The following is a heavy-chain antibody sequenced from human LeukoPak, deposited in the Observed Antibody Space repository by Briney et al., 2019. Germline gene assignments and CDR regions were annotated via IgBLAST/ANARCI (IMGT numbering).Heavy chain of an antibody. J-gene: IGHJ4*02. CDR2: INHGGST. CDR3: VIVAFGVVTFDY. D-gene: IGHD3-3*01. CDR1: GGSFSGYY. V-gene: IGHV4-34*01. Sequence: SETLSLTCAVYGGSFSGYYWSWIRQPPGKGLEWIGEINHGGSTNYNPSLKSRVTISVDTSKNQFSLKLSSVTAADTAVYYCVIVAFGVVTFDYWGQGTLVTVSS.